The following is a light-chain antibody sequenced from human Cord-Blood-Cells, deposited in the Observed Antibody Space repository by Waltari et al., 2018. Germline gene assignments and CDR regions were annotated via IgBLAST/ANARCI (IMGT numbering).Light chain of an antibody. Sequence: IQLTQSPSSLSASVGDRVTITCRASQGISSYLALYQQKPWKAPKLLIYAASTLQSGVPSRFSGSGSGTDFTLTISSLQPEDFATYYCQQLNSYPPLTFGGGTKVEIK. V-gene: IGKV1-9*01. CDR3: QQLNSYPPLT. J-gene: IGKJ4*01. CDR2: AAS. CDR1: QGISSY.